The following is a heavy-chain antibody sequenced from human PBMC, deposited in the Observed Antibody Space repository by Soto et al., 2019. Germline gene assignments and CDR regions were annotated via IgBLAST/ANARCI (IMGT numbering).Heavy chain of an antibody. V-gene: IGHV3-15*07. CDR1: GFTFSNAW. J-gene: IGHJ6*02. CDR3: TTDGRGHIVLIVYARVYYGMEV. Sequence: GVSLRLSCAASGFTFSNAWMNWVRQAPGKGLEWVGRIKSKTDGGTTDYAAPVKGRFTIPRDDSKNTLYLQMNSLKTEDTAVYYCTTDGRGHIVLIVYARVYYGMEVWGQGTSVTVS. D-gene: IGHD2-8*01. CDR2: IKSKTDGGTT.